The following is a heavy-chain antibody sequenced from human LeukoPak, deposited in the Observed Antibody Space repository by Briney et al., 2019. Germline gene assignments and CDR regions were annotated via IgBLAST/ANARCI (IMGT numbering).Heavy chain of an antibody. V-gene: IGHV4-31*03. D-gene: IGHD5-18*01. CDR3: ARGSRGYSQYYFDY. J-gene: IGHJ4*02. CDR1: GGSISSGGYY. CDR2: IYYSGST. Sequence: SQTLSLTCTVSGGSISSGGYYWSWIRQHPGKGLEWIGYIYYSGSTYYNPSLKSRVTISVDTSKNQFSLKLSSVTAADTAVYYCARGSRGYSQYYFDYWGQGTLVTVSS.